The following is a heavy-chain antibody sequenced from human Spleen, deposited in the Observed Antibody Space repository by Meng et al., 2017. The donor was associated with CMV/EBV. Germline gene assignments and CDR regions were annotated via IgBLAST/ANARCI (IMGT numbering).Heavy chain of an antibody. CDR1: GFTVISYS. D-gene: IGHD1-26*01. Sequence: LSVAPSGFTVISYSMNWVRQAPGKGLEWVSSISSSSSYIYYADSVKGRFTISRDNAKNSLYLQMNSLRAEDTAVYYCASRRENWFDPWGQGTLVTVSS. J-gene: IGHJ5*02. CDR3: ASRRENWFDP. CDR2: ISSSSSYI. V-gene: IGHV3-21*01.